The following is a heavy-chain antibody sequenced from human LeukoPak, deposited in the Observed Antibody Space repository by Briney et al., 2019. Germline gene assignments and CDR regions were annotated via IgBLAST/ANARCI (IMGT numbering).Heavy chain of an antibody. D-gene: IGHD2-8*01. CDR3: ARGGLRVMVYRLYYMDV. Sequence: ASVKVSCKASGYTFTSYGLSWVRQAPGQGLEWMGWISTYNGNTNYAQKFQGRVTMTTDTSISTAYMELTRLRSDDTAVYYCARGGLRVMVYRLYYMDVWGKGTTVTVSS. J-gene: IGHJ6*03. V-gene: IGHV1-18*01. CDR2: ISTYNGNT. CDR1: GYTFTSYG.